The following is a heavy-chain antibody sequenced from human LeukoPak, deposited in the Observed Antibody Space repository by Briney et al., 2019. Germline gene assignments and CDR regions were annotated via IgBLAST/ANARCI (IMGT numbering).Heavy chain of an antibody. Sequence: GGSLRLSCAASGFTFSSYGMSWVRQAPAKGLEWVSAISGSGGSTYYADSVKGRFTISRDNAKDSVYLQMNSLSAEDTAVYYCVRVAYDVLTGYENYYDYWGQGTLVTVSS. CDR3: VRVAYDVLTGYENYYDY. J-gene: IGHJ4*02. CDR1: GFTFSSYG. CDR2: ISGSGGST. D-gene: IGHD3-9*01. V-gene: IGHV3-23*01.